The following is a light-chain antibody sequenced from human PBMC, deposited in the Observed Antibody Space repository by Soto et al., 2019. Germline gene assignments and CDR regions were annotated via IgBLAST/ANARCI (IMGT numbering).Light chain of an antibody. CDR3: SSYAGRNNYV. CDR2: EVS. V-gene: IGLV2-8*01. Sequence: QSVLTQPPSASLSPGQSVTMSCTGTSSDVGGYNYVSWYQQHPGKAPKLMIYEVSKRPSGVPDRFSGSKSGNTASLTVSGLQAEDEADYYCSSYAGRNNYVFGTGTKVTVL. CDR1: SSDVGGYNY. J-gene: IGLJ1*01.